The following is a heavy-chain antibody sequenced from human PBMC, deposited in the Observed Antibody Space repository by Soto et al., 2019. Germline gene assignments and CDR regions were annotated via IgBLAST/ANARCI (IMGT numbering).Heavy chain of an antibody. CDR2: IIPILGIA. CDR1: GGTFSSYT. D-gene: IGHD1-7*01. V-gene: IGHV1-69*04. Sequence: SVKVSCKASGGTFSSYTISWVRQAPGQGLEWMGRIIPILGIANYAQKFQGRVTITADKSTSTAYMELSSLRSEDTSVYYCAREGAITGTTFSFDYWGQGTLVTVSS. J-gene: IGHJ4*02. CDR3: AREGAITGTTFSFDY.